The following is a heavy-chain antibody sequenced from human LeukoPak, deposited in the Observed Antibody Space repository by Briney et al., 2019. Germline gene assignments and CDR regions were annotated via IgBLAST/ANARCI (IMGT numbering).Heavy chain of an antibody. Sequence: ASVKVSCKASGYTFTSYDINWVRQATGQGLEWMGWMNPNSGNTGYAQKFQGRVTMTRNTSISTAYMELSSLRSEDTAVYYCALTSPTVTTSVDYWGQGTLVTVSS. D-gene: IGHD4-17*01. V-gene: IGHV1-8*01. CDR2: MNPNSGNT. J-gene: IGHJ4*02. CDR3: ALTSPTVTTSVDY. CDR1: GYTFTSYD.